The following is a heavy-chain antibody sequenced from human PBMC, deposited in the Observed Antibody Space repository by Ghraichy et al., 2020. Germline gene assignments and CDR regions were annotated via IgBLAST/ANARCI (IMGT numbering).Heavy chain of an antibody. J-gene: IGHJ4*02. CDR2: IHELGTQK. V-gene: IGHV3-7*04. CDR3: VRDGPPRTAFDY. CDR1: GFTFNKFW. D-gene: IGHD1-14*01. Sequence: GGSLRLSCAASGFTFNKFWMAWVRQAPGRGLELVANIHELGTQKYYLDSVKGRFTISRDNAKNSLYLQMNGLGVEDTAVYFCVRDGPPRTAFDYWGQGTLVSVS.